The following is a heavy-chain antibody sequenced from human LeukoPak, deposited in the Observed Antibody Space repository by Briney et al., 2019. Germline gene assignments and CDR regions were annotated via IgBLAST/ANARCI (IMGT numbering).Heavy chain of an antibody. J-gene: IGHJ2*01. V-gene: IGHV4-34*01. CDR2: INHSGST. Sequence: SETLSLTCAVYGGSFSGYYWSWIRQPPGKGLEWIGEINHSGSTNYNPSLKSRVTTSVDTSKNQFSLKLSSVTAADTAVYYCARGHVWAAADDYWYFDLWGRGTLVTVSS. D-gene: IGHD6-13*01. CDR3: ARGHVWAAADDYWYFDL. CDR1: GGSFSGYY.